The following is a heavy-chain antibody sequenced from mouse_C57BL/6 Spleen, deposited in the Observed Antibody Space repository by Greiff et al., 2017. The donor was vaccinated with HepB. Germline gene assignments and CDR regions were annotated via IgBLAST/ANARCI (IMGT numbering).Heavy chain of an antibody. CDR1: GFTFSNYW. CDR3: TVDYGYDERFAY. Sequence: EVKLEESGGGLVQPGGSMKLSCVASGFTFSNYWMNWVRQSPEKGLEWVAQIRLKSVNYATHYAESVKGRFTISRDDSKSSVYLQMNNLRAEDTGIYYCTVDYGYDERFAYWGQGTLVTVSA. CDR2: IRLKSVNYAT. D-gene: IGHD2-2*01. V-gene: IGHV6-3*01. J-gene: IGHJ3*01.